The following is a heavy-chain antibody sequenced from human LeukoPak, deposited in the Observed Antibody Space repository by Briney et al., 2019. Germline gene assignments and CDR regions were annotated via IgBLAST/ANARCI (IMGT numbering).Heavy chain of an antibody. CDR3: AISIEMAAVPSYDY. CDR2: INSNTGGT. CDR1: GYTFTTYH. J-gene: IGHJ4*02. Sequence: GDSVKVSCKASGYTFTTYHMHWVRQAPGQGLEWMGKINSNTGGTNYAEKFQGRLTMTRDTSVRTAYMEVSRLTSDDTAVYYCAISIEMAAVPSYDYWGQGTLVTVSS. D-gene: IGHD5-24*01. V-gene: IGHV1-2*02.